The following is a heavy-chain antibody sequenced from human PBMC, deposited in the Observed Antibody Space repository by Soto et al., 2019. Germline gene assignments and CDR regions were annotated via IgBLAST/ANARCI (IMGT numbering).Heavy chain of an antibody. V-gene: IGHV3-15*01. CDR1: GFSFYYAW. CDR2: IKSKSDGGTT. D-gene: IGHD2-2*01. CDR3: STAGVVTSPAGGWFNP. Sequence: EVQLVESGGGSVKPGGSLRLSCAASGFSFYYAWMRWVRQAPGKGLEWVGRIKSKSDGGTTDYAAPMKGRFTISRDDSKNTVYLQMDSLRIEDTAVYYCSTAGVVTSPAGGWFNPWGQGALVSVSS. J-gene: IGHJ5*02.